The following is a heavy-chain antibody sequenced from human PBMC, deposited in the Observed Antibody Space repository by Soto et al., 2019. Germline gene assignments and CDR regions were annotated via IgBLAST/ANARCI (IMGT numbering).Heavy chain of an antibody. D-gene: IGHD5-18*01. CDR3: ARVSDTYGARMFDY. Sequence: QVQLQESGPGLVKPSETLSLTCTVSGGSVNSGGSYWSWIRQYPGKGLEWIGSIYYSGTTFYSPSIKSRVSISLDTSKNQFSLNLASVTAADTAVYYCARVSDTYGARMFDYWGQGTLVTVSS. CDR2: IYYSGTT. CDR1: GGSVNSGGSY. J-gene: IGHJ4*02. V-gene: IGHV4-31*03.